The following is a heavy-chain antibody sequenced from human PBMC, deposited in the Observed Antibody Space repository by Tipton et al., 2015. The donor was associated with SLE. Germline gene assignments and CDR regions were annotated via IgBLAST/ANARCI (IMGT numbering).Heavy chain of an antibody. J-gene: IGHJ5*02. Sequence: TLSLTCTVSGFSISSSSYTWGWIRQPPGKGLEWIGTIHYSGTTYYNPSLRSRVTISVDTSKNQFSLKLSSVTAADTAVYYCARDLGYSYGTWFDPWGQGTLVTVSS. D-gene: IGHD5-18*01. CDR1: GFSISSSSYT. CDR2: IHYSGTT. V-gene: IGHV4-39*07. CDR3: ARDLGYSYGTWFDP.